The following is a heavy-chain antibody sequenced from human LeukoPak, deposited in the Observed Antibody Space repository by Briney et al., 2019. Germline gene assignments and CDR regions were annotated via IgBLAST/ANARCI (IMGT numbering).Heavy chain of an antibody. J-gene: IGHJ5*02. CDR2: ISSSSDYI. V-gene: IGHV3-21*01. D-gene: IGHD2/OR15-2a*01. Sequence: GGSLRLSCAASGFTFSSYNMNWVRQAPGKGLEWVSSISSSSDYIYYADSVKGRFTISRDNAKNSLYLQMKSLRAEDTAVYYCARGKTSQNIVTRKTYNXXDPXXXGTLVTVSX. CDR1: GFTFSSYN. CDR3: ARGKTSQNIVTRKTYNXXDP.